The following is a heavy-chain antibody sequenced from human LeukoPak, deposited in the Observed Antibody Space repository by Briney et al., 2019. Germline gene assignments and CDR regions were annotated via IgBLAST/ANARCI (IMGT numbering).Heavy chain of an antibody. CDR2: INPNSGGT. Sequence: ASVKVSCKASGYTFTGYYMHWVRQAPGQGLEWMGRINPNSGGTNYAQKFQGRVTMTRDTSISTAYMELSRLRSDDTAVYYCARDVGDTMVRGVISAFDIWGQGTMVTVSS. CDR3: ARDVGDTMVRGVISAFDI. V-gene: IGHV1-2*02. CDR1: GYTFTGYY. J-gene: IGHJ3*02. D-gene: IGHD3-10*01.